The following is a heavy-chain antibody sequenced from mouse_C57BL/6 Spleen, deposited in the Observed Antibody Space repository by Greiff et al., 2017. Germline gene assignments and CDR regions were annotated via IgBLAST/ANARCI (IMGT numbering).Heavy chain of an antibody. CDR1: GFTFSSYA. J-gene: IGHJ1*03. Sequence: EVQLVESGGGLVKPGGSLKLSCAASGFTFSSYAMSWVRQTPEKRLEWVATISDGGSYTYYPDNVKGRFTISRDNAKNNLYLQMSHLKSEDTAMYYCARDGDNNYVRYFDVWGTGTTVTVSS. D-gene: IGHD1-3*01. CDR2: ISDGGSYT. V-gene: IGHV5-4*01. CDR3: ARDGDNNYVRYFDV.